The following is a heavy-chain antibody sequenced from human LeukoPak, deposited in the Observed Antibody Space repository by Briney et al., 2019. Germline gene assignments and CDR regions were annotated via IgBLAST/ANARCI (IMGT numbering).Heavy chain of an antibody. Sequence: PGGSLRLSCGASGFTFSSYGMHWVRQAPGKGLEWVAFIRYDGSNKYYADSVKGRFTISRDNSKNTLYLQMNSLRAEDTAVYYCAKEMVRGVICSDYWGQGTLVTVSS. J-gene: IGHJ4*02. D-gene: IGHD3-10*01. CDR3: AKEMVRGVICSDY. CDR2: IRYDGSNK. V-gene: IGHV3-30*02. CDR1: GFTFSSYG.